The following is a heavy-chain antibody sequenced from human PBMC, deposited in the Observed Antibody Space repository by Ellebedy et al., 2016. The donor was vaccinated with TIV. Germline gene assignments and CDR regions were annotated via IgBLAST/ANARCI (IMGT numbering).Heavy chain of an antibody. CDR1: GGSIRSSNDY. D-gene: IGHD5-18*01. CDR2: IYYSGSS. V-gene: IGHV4-39*07. J-gene: IGHJ4*02. CDR3: ARDIRFTAGSNAAFDS. Sequence: MPSETLSLTCTVSGGSIRSSNDYWGWIRQPPGKGLEWIGSIYYSGSSYYNPSLQSRVTISIDRSKNQFSLKMRSVTAADAAVYYCARDIRFTAGSNAAFDSWGQGTLVTVSS.